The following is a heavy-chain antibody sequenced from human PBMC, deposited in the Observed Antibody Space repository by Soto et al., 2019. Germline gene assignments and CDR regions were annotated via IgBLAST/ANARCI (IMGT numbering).Heavy chain of an antibody. J-gene: IGHJ4*02. CDR3: ARLWFGPDSPDY. V-gene: IGHV1-3*01. CDR1: GYTFTSYA. Sequence: QVQLVQSGAEVKKPGASVKVSCKASGYTFTSYAMHWVRQAPGQRLEWMGWINAGYGNTKYSQKFQGRVTITRDTSASTAYMELSSLRSEDTAVYYCARLWFGPDSPDYWGQGTLVTVSS. D-gene: IGHD3-10*01. CDR2: INAGYGNT.